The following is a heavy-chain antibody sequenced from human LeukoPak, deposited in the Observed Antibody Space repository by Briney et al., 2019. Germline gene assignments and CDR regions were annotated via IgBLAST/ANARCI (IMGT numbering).Heavy chain of an antibody. CDR1: GYTFTSYD. D-gene: IGHD2-2*01. CDR3: ARGEGYCSSTSCPLDY. V-gene: IGHV1-8*01. Sequence: ASVKVSCKASGYTFTSYDINWVRQATGQGLEWMGWMNPNSGNTGYAQKFQGRATMTRNTSTSTAYMELSSLRSEDTAVYYCARGEGYCSSTSCPLDYWGQGTLVTVSS. J-gene: IGHJ4*02. CDR2: MNPNSGNT.